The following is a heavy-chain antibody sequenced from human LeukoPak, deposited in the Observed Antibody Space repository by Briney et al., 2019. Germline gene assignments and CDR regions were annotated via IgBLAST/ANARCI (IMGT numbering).Heavy chain of an antibody. J-gene: IGHJ4*02. V-gene: IGHV4-39*01. CDR1: GGSISSSSYY. D-gene: IGHD3-22*01. CDR3: ARLRVTMIVVVITRGYFDY. Sequence: PSETLSLTCTVSGGSISSSSYYWGWIRQPPGKGLEWIGSIYYSGSTYYNPSLKSRVTISVDTSKNQFSLKLSSVTAADTAVYYCARLRVTMIVVVITRGYFDYWGQGTLVTVSS. CDR2: IYYSGST.